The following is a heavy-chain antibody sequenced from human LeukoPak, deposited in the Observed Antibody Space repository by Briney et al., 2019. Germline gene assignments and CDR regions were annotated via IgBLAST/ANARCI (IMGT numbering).Heavy chain of an antibody. CDR1: SGSISTSNYY. Sequence: SETLSLTCTVSSGSISTSNYYWGWVRQPPGKALEWIGNIFYSGSTYYSPSLKSRVTISLDTSRNQFSLKLNSVTAADTAVYYCARVKEGRYCGGDCYSDYWGQGTLVTVSS. CDR2: IFYSGST. J-gene: IGHJ4*02. V-gene: IGHV4-39*07. CDR3: ARVKEGRYCGGDCYSDY. D-gene: IGHD2-21*02.